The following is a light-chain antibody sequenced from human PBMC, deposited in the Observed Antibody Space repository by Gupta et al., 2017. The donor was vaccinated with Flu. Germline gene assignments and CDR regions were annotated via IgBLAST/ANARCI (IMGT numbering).Light chain of an antibody. CDR2: KAS. CDR3: QQCHTYPLT. J-gene: IGKJ4*01. Sequence: PSTLSASVGDRVTITCRASQSISTWLAWYQQKPGKAPKLLIYKASTLESGVPSRFSGSGYGTEFTLTISSLQPDDFASYFCQQCHTYPLTFGGGTKVDIK. V-gene: IGKV1-5*03. CDR1: QSISTW.